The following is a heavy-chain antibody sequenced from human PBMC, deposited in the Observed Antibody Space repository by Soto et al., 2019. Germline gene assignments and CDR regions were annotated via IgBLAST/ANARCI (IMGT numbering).Heavy chain of an antibody. Sequence: GASVKVSCKASGYTFTSYYMHWVRQAPGQGLEWMGIINPSGGSTSYAQKFQGRVTMTRDTSASTVYMELSSLRSEDTAVYYCAREAHYYDSSAYHPIDYWGQGTLVTVSS. CDR1: GYTFTSYY. CDR2: INPSGGST. V-gene: IGHV1-46*01. J-gene: IGHJ4*02. D-gene: IGHD3-22*01. CDR3: AREAHYYDSSAYHPIDY.